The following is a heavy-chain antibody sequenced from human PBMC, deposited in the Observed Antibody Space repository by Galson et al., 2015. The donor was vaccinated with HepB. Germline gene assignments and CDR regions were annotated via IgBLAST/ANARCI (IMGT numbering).Heavy chain of an antibody. D-gene: IGHD6-19*01. V-gene: IGHV1-18*04. J-gene: IGHJ4*02. CDR3: ARGPSAVAGTPDY. CDR1: GYTFSSHG. Sequence: SVKVSCKASGYTFSSHGISWLRQAPGQGLEWMGWISTSNGNTNYAQKFQGRVTMTTDTSTSTAYMELRSLRSDDTAVYYCARGPSAVAGTPDYWGQGTLVTVSS. CDR2: ISTSNGNT.